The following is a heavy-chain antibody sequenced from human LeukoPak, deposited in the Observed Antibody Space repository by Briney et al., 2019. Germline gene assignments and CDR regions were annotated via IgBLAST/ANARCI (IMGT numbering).Heavy chain of an antibody. V-gene: IGHV4-34*01. CDR3: ASLIAVAGYFDY. D-gene: IGHD6-19*01. CDR2: INHSGST. CDR1: GGSFSGYY. Sequence: SETLSLTCAVYGGSFSGYYWSWIRQPPGKGLEWIGEINHSGSTYYNPSLKSRVTISVDTSKNQFSLKLSSVTAADTAVYYCASLIAVAGYFDYWGQGTLVTVSS. J-gene: IGHJ4*02.